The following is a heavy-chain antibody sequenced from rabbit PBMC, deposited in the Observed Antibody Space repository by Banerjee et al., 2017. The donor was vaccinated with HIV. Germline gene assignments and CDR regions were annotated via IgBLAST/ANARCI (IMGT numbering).Heavy chain of an antibody. CDR2: IYAGSSGST. CDR3: VRDHPYSSGWI. D-gene: IGHD4-1*01. V-gene: IGHV1S45*01. Sequence: QEQLEESGGDLVKPEGSLTLTCTASGFSFSSSYYMCWVRQAPGKGLEWIACIYAGSSGSTYYASWVNGRFTISSHNAQNTLYLQLNSLTAADTATYFCVRDHPYSSGWIWGPGTLVTVS. J-gene: IGHJ2*01. CDR1: GFSFSSSYY.